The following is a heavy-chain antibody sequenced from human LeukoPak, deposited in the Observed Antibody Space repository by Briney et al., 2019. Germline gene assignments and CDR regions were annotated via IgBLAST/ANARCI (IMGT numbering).Heavy chain of an antibody. CDR1: GFTFGDYA. D-gene: IGHD1-1*01. CDR2: IRSKTFGETT. V-gene: IGHV3-49*03. Sequence: PGGSLRLSCIVSGFTFGDYAMTSFRQAPGKGPEWVGFIRSKTFGETTEYAASVKGRFTISRDDSKSIAYLQMNSLKTEDTAVYYCTRSITLNAYWGQGTLVTVSS. J-gene: IGHJ4*02. CDR3: TRSITLNAY.